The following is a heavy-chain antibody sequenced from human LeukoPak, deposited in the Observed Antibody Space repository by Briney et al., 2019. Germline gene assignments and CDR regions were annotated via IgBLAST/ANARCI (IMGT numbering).Heavy chain of an antibody. CDR3: ARDRGKLEHRDY. Sequence: SVKVSCKASGGTFSSYAISWVRQAPGQGLEWMGGIIPIFGTANYAQKFQGRVTITADESTSTAYMELSSLRSDDTAVYYCARDRGKLEHRDYWGQGTLVTVSS. CDR2: IIPIFGTA. CDR1: GGTFSSYA. D-gene: IGHD1/OR15-1a*01. J-gene: IGHJ4*02. V-gene: IGHV1-69*13.